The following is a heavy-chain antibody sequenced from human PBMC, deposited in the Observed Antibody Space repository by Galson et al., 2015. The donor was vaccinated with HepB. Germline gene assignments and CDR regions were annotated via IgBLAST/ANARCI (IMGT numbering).Heavy chain of an antibody. V-gene: IGHV6-1*01. CDR3: SRNVYYDTSGYYYKPGWIDP. J-gene: IGHJ5*02. Sequence: CAISGDSVSSNSAAWNWIRQSPSRGLEWLGRTYYGFKWYYDYAVSVKSRITINPDISKNQFSLQLNSVTPEDTAVYYCSRNVYYDTSGYYYKPGWIDPWGQGTLVTVSS. CDR1: GDSVSSNSAA. CDR2: TYYGFKWYY. D-gene: IGHD3-22*01.